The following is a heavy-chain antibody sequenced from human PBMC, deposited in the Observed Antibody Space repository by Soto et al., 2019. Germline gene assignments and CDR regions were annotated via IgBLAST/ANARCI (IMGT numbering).Heavy chain of an antibody. J-gene: IGHJ5*01. D-gene: IGHD6-13*01. CDR2: IYHSGST. CDR1: GGSISSGGYS. Sequence: SETLSLTCAVSGGSISSGGYSWSWIRQPPGKGLEWIGYIYHSGSTYYNPSLKSRVTISVDRSKNQFSLKLSSVTAADTAVYYCARNTSRLGWFDSWGQGILVTVSS. V-gene: IGHV4-30-2*01. CDR3: ARNTSRLGWFDS.